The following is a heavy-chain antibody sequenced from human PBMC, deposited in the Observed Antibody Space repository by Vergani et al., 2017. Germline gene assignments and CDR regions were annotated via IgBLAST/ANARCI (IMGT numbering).Heavy chain of an antibody. V-gene: IGHV3-30*02. J-gene: IGHJ5*02. D-gene: IGHD1-7*01. CDR3: GKTQGTVVGTWWFDP. Sequence: QVQLVESGGGVVQPGGSMRLSCSASGLTLSSYGVHWARQAPGRGLESVTFTRPHEDGAFYSASVRGRFTVSRDNSKNTLYLEMNRLNVDDTAIYYCGKTQGTVVGTWWFDPWGQGTPVTVSS. CDR1: GLTLSSYG. CDR2: TRPHEDGA.